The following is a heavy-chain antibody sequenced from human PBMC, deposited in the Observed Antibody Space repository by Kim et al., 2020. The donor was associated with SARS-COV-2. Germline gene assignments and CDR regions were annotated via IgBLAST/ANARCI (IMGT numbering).Heavy chain of an antibody. Sequence: ASVKVSCKASGYTFTGYYMHWVRQAPGQGLEWMGWINPNSGGTNYAQKFQGRVTMTRDTSISTAYMELSRLRSDDTAVYYCASLNYDSSGYFGAEYFQHWGQGTLVTVSS. D-gene: IGHD3-22*01. CDR2: INPNSGGT. CDR3: ASLNYDSSGYFGAEYFQH. J-gene: IGHJ1*01. CDR1: GYTFTGYY. V-gene: IGHV1-2*02.